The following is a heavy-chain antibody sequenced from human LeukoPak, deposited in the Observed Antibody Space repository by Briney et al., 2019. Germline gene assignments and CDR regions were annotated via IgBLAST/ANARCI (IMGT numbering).Heavy chain of an antibody. CDR1: GFTFSSYS. Sequence: PGGSLRLSCAASGFTFSSYSMNWVRQAPGKGLEWVSSISSSSSYIYYADSVKGRFTISRDNAKNSLYLQMNSLRAEDTAVYYCARAPRLWFGETITATHFDYWGQGTLVTVSS. V-gene: IGHV3-21*01. CDR2: ISSSSSYI. D-gene: IGHD3-10*01. J-gene: IGHJ4*02. CDR3: ARAPRLWFGETITATHFDY.